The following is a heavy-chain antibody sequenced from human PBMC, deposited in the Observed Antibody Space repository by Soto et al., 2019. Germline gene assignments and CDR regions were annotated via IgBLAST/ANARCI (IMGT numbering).Heavy chain of an antibody. CDR1: GGAISSYF. CDR3: ARNGGWPPKALEYFQH. J-gene: IGHJ1*01. Sequence: SETLSLTCSVSGGAISSYFWSWIRQSPGKGLEWIGYISDSGIARYNPSLNRRATMSADTSKRQVSLKLISVTAADAAVYYCARNGGWPPKALEYFQHWGQGTVGT. D-gene: IGHD6-19*01. V-gene: IGHV4-59*01. CDR2: ISDSGIA.